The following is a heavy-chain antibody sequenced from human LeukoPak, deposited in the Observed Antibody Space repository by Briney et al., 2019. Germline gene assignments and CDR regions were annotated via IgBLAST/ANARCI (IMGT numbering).Heavy chain of an antibody. J-gene: IGHJ4*02. CDR2: ISGSGNAK. CDR1: GFSFSSYS. V-gene: IGHV3-48*01. CDR3: ARDYVYAFDY. D-gene: IGHD2/OR15-2a*01. Sequence: GGSLRLSCAASGFSFSSYSMNWVRQARGKGLEWVSYISGSGNAKHYTDSVKGPFTISRDNAKNALYLQMNSLRAEDTAVYFCARDYVYAFDYWGQGTLVTVSS.